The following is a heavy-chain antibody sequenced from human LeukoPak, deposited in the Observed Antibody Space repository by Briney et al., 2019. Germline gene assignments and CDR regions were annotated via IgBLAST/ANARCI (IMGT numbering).Heavy chain of an antibody. CDR2: INSDGSGT. Sequence: GGSLRLSCAASGFTFSTFSMAWVRQAPGKGLVGVSRINSDGSGTFYADSVKGRFTTSRDNAENTVYLHMNSLRADDTAVYYCARIPGGSGSQYDYWGQGTLDIVSS. D-gene: IGHD3-10*01. CDR3: ARIPGGSGSQYDY. CDR1: GFTFSTFS. J-gene: IGHJ4*02. V-gene: IGHV3-74*01.